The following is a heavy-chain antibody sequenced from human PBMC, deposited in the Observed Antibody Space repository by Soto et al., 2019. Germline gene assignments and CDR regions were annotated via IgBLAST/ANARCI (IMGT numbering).Heavy chain of an antibody. CDR1: GCTFNYYP. Sequence: QMQLVESGGGVVQPGGSLRLSCAASGCTFNYYPMHWVRQAPGKGLEWVAVVSFDGSNKYYADSVKGRFTISKDNSKNQLYLQMNRLRREDTAVYYCARLTGPLVAVLYIYPLDGREAMSDVDVW. J-gene: IGHJ6*01. CDR3: ARLTGPLVAVLYIYPLDGREAMSDVDV. V-gene: IGHV3-30-3*01. CDR2: VSFDGSNK. D-gene: IGHD6-19*01.